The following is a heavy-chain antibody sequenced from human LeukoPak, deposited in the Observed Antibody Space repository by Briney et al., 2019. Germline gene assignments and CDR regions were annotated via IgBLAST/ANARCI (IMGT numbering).Heavy chain of an antibody. CDR3: ARAVRGYDILTGYYLYNWFDP. V-gene: IGHV7-4-1*02. CDR1: GYTFTSYA. Sequence: EASVKVSCKASGYTFTSYAMNWVRQAPGQGLEWMGWINTNTGNPTYAQGFTGRFVFSLDTSVSTAYLQISSLKAEDTAVYYCARAVRGYDILTGYYLYNWFDPWGQGTLVTVSS. J-gene: IGHJ5*02. CDR2: INTNTGNP. D-gene: IGHD3-9*01.